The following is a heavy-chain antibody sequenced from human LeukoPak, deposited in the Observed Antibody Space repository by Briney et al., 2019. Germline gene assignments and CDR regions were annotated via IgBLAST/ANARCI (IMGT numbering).Heavy chain of an antibody. CDR3: ARVHCSSSSCEGHNWFDP. CDR2: INHSGST. J-gene: IGHJ5*02. Sequence: PSETLSLTCAVYGGSFSNYYWSWMRQPPGKGLEWIGKINHSGSTNYNPSLKSRLTISVDTSKNQFSLKLSSVTAADTAVYSCARVHCSSSSCEGHNWFDPWGQGTLVTVSS. D-gene: IGHD2-15*01. V-gene: IGHV4-34*01. CDR1: GGSFSNYY.